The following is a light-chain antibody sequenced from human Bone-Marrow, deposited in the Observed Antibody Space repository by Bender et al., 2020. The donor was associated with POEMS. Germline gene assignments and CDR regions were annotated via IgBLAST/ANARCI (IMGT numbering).Light chain of an antibody. V-gene: IGLV1-44*01. CDR2: SDN. Sequence: QSVLTQPPSASGTPGQRVTISCSGSSSNIGKNNVNWYQQLPGTAPKLLIYSDNQRPSGVPDRFSGSKSGNTASLTVSGLQPEDEADYYCSSYAGINSGYVFGTGTKVTVL. CDR3: SSYAGINSGYV. CDR1: SSNIGKNN. J-gene: IGLJ1*01.